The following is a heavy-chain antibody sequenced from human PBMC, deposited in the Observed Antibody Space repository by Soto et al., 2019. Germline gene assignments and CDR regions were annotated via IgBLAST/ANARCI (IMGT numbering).Heavy chain of an antibody. J-gene: IGHJ5*02. Sequence: SETLSLTCTVSGGSISSSSYYWGWIRQPPGKGLEWIGSIYYSGSTYYNPSLKSRVTISIDTSKNQFSLKLSSVTAADTAVYYCARHQSHSSSYVDPWGQGTLVTVSS. CDR2: IYYSGST. D-gene: IGHD6-13*01. CDR1: GGSISSSSYY. V-gene: IGHV4-39*01. CDR3: ARHQSHSSSYVDP.